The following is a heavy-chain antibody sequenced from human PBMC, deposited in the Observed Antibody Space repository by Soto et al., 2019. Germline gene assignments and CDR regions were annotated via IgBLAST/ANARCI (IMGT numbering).Heavy chain of an antibody. J-gene: IGHJ5*02. CDR1: GDTFNNYT. Sequence: QVQLVQSGAEVKQPGSSVKVSCKASGDTFNNYTISWLRQAPGQGPEWMGGSIPIFRTPNYAQKFRDRVTITADYSTNTAYMELRSLRSDDTAVYYCARQGYCSGVSCYNNWFVPWGQGTLVTVSS. CDR2: SIPIFRTP. CDR3: ARQGYCSGVSCYNNWFVP. V-gene: IGHV1-69*01. D-gene: IGHD2-15*01.